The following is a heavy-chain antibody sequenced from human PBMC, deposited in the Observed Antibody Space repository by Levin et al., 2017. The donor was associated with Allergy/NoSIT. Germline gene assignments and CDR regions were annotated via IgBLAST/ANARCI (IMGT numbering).Heavy chain of an antibody. V-gene: IGHV5-51*01. CDR2: VYPADSDA. CDR1: GYSFISYW. CDR3: AKIDSHSGYGMNV. D-gene: IGHD2-15*01. Sequence: PGESLKISCQGSGYSFISYWIAWVRQMPGKGLEWMGSVYPADSDATYNPSFLGQVSLSVDKSLNTAYLQWSRLKPSDTAIYYCAKIDSHSGYGMNVWGQGTTVTVSS. J-gene: IGHJ6*02.